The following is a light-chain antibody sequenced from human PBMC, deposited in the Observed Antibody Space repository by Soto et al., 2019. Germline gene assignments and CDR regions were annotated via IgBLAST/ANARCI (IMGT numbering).Light chain of an antibody. Sequence: EILLTQSPGTLSLSPGERATLSCRASQSVSNNYLAWFQQTPGQAPRLLIYDTSRRATGIPDRFSGSESGTDFTLTISRLEPEDSAMYYFQQYANSPRTFGQGTKVEIK. V-gene: IGKV3-20*01. CDR3: QQYANSPRT. J-gene: IGKJ1*01. CDR1: QSVSNNY. CDR2: DTS.